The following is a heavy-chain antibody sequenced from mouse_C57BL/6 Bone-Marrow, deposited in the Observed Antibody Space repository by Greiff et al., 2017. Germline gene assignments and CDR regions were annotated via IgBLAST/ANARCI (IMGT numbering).Heavy chain of an antibody. V-gene: IGHV14-4*01. J-gene: IGHJ3*01. D-gene: IGHD2-4*01. Sequence: VQLQQSGAELVRPGASVKLSCTASCFHIKDDYLHWVKQRPEQGLAWIGWIDPEKGDTEYASKVPGKATITADTSSNTAYLQLSSLTSEDTAVYYCTTNDDDPAWFADWGQGTLVTVSA. CDR3: TTNDDDPAWFAD. CDR1: CFHIKDDY. CDR2: IDPEKGDT.